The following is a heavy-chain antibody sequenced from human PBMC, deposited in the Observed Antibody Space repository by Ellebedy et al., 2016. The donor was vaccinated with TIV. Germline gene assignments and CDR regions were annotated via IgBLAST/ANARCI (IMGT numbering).Heavy chain of an antibody. CDR3: ARTDPWQPIDD. CDR2: VYYSGSP. Sequence: MPSETLSLTCSVSGGSLSSTRYYWAWIRQPPGKGLEYIGSVYYSGSPYYSPSFKSRVTLSPDTSKNQFSLNLRTATAADTAVYYCARTDPWQPIDDWGQGILVSVSS. D-gene: IGHD2-21*02. V-gene: IGHV4-39*01. J-gene: IGHJ4*02. CDR1: GGSLSSTRYY.